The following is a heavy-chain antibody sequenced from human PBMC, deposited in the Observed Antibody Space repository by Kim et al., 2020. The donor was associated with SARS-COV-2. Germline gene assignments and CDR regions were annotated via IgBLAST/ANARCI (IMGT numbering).Heavy chain of an antibody. Sequence: ASVKVSCKASGYTFTSYDINWVRQATGQGLEWMGWMNPNSGNTGYAQKFQGRVTMTRNTSISTAYMELSSLRSEDTAVYYCASSADADNWNYDYWGQGTLVTVSS. CDR2: MNPNSGNT. CDR1: GYTFTSYD. V-gene: IGHV1-8*01. D-gene: IGHD1-7*01. J-gene: IGHJ4*02. CDR3: ASSADADNWNYDY.